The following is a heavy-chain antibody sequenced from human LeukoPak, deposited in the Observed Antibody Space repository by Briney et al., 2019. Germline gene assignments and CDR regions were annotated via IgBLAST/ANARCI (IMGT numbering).Heavy chain of an antibody. Sequence: GGSLRLSCAASGVTLSSYGMHWVRQAPGKGLEWVTVISYDGSNKYYADSVKGRFTISRDNSKNTLYLQMNSLRAEDTAVYYCPKDGGYCSSTSCVGFDYWGQGTLVTVSS. V-gene: IGHV3-30*18. CDR1: GVTLSSYG. J-gene: IGHJ4*02. CDR3: PKDGGYCSSTSCVGFDY. CDR2: ISYDGSNK. D-gene: IGHD2-2*01.